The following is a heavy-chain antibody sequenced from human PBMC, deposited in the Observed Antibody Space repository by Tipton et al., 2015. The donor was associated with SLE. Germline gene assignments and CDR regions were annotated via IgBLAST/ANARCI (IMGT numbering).Heavy chain of an antibody. CDR2: IYYREGT. Sequence: TLSLTCTVSGDSINSYYWSWIRQPPGEGLEWIGYIYYREGTNYSPSLKSRVTISLDTSKNQFSLRLTSVTAADTAVYYCARQVTNRWHVVWFDPWGQGTLVTVSS. D-gene: IGHD2-15*01. V-gene: IGHV4-59*08. CDR3: ARQVTNRWHVVWFDP. CDR1: GDSINSYY. J-gene: IGHJ5*02.